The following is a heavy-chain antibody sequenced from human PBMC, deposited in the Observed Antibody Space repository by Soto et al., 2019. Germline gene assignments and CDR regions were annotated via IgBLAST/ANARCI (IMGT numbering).Heavy chain of an antibody. CDR1: GFDASVNF. V-gene: IGHV3-48*02. CDR3: ARVIMDV. CDR2: ISSSSSTI. Sequence: PGGSLRLSCAVSGFDASVNFMTWVRQAPGKGLEWVSYISSSSSTIYYADSVKGRFTISRDNAKNSLYLQMNSLRDEDTAVYYCARVIMDVWGQGTTVTVSS. J-gene: IGHJ6*02.